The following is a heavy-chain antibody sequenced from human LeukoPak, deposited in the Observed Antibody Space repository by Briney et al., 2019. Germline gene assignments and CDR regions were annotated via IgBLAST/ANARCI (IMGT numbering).Heavy chain of an antibody. CDR3: AKDHVYYYDSSGYYYEVSGGAFDI. CDR1: GFTFSSYA. V-gene: IGHV3-23*01. Sequence: GGSLRLSCAASGFTFSSYAMSWVRQAPGKGLEWVSAISGSGGSTYYADSVKGRFTISRDNSKNTLYLQMNSLRAEDTAVYYCAKDHVYYYDSSGYYYEVSGGAFDIWGQGTMVTVSS. CDR2: ISGSGGST. J-gene: IGHJ3*02. D-gene: IGHD3-22*01.